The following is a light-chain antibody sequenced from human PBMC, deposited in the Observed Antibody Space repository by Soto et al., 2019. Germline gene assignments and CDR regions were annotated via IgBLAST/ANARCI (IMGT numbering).Light chain of an antibody. Sequence: EIVLTQSPGTLSLSPGERATLSCRASQSVSSNYLAWYQQKPGQAPKVLIYRASSRATGIPDRFSGSGSGTEFTLTISSLQPDDFATYYCQQYNSYSQTFGQGTKVDIK. V-gene: IGKV3-20*01. CDR3: QQYNSYSQT. CDR2: RAS. J-gene: IGKJ1*01. CDR1: QSVSSNY.